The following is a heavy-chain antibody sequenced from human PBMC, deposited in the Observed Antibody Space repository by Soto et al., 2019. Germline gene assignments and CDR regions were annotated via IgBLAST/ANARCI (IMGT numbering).Heavy chain of an antibody. CDR2: INAGNGNT. CDR3: AREGTIRGDDY. J-gene: IGHJ4*02. D-gene: IGHD2-2*02. Sequence: ASVKVSCKASGYTFTSYGISWVRQAPGQGLEWMGWINAGNGNTKYSQKFQGRVTMTRNTSISTAYMELSSLRSEDTAVYYCAREGTIRGDDYWGLGTLVTVSS. CDR1: GYTFTSYG. V-gene: IGHV1-8*02.